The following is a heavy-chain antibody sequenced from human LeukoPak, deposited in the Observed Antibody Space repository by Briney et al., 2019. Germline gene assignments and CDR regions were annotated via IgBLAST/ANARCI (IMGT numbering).Heavy chain of an antibody. J-gene: IGHJ4*02. V-gene: IGHV1-18*01. Sequence: ASVKVSCKASGYPFDNFGLTWVRQAPGQGLEWMGRISAYNGNTHYAQKFRGRLTMTTDTSTTTAYLELRSLKSDDTAVYYCARDRLGGDLTGESLYWGQGTLVTVFS. CDR3: ARDRLGGDLTGESLY. CDR2: ISAYNGNT. D-gene: IGHD4-17*01. CDR1: GYPFDNFG.